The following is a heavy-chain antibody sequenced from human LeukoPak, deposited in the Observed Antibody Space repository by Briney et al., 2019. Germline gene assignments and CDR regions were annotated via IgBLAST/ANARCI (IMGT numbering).Heavy chain of an antibody. J-gene: IGHJ4*02. CDR1: GFTFDDYA. Sequence: GGSLRLSCAASGFTFDDYAMHWVRQAPGKGLEWVSLISGDGGSTYYADSVKGRFTISRDNSKNSLYLQMNSLRTEDTALYYCAKDSGWFGELLALDYWGQRTLVTVSS. CDR2: ISGDGGST. CDR3: AKDSGWFGELLALDY. V-gene: IGHV3-43*02. D-gene: IGHD3-10*01.